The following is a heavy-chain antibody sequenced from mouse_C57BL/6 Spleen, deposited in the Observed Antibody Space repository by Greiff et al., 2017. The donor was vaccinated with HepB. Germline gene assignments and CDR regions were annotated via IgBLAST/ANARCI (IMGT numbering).Heavy chain of an antibody. Sequence: EVMLVESGGGLVQSGRSLRLSCATSGFTFSDFYMEWVRQAPGKGLEWIAASRNKANDYTTEYSASVKGRFIVSRDTSQSILYLQMNALRAEDTAIYYCARDGPTGYYAMDYWGQGTSVTVSS. D-gene: IGHD4-1*02. V-gene: IGHV7-1*01. CDR2: SRNKANDYTT. J-gene: IGHJ4*01. CDR1: GFTFSDFY. CDR3: ARDGPTGYYAMDY.